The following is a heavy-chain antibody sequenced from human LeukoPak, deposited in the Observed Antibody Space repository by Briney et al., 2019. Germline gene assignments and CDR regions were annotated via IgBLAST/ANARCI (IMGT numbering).Heavy chain of an antibody. CDR2: ISSTTNTR. Sequence: PGGSLRLSCAASGFTVSTYSMNWVRQAPGKGLEWVSYISSTTNTRYYADSVKGRFTITRDNSKNTLYLQMNSLRAEDTAVYYCAKPPGLRRLDPWGQGTLVTVSS. CDR1: GFTVSTYS. CDR3: AKPPGLRRLDP. V-gene: IGHV3-48*01. D-gene: IGHD5-12*01. J-gene: IGHJ5*02.